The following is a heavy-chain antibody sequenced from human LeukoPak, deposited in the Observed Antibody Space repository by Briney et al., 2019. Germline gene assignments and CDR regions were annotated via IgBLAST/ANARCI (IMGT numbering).Heavy chain of an antibody. CDR3: ARGTPSGWYGTAY. D-gene: IGHD6-19*01. CDR2: MSPDSGNT. CDR1: GYTFSSYD. V-gene: IGHV1-8*01. Sequence: ASVKVSCKASGYTFSSYDISWVRQATGQGLEWLGWMSPDSGNTGYAQKFQGRVTMTRNTSISTAYMELSSLTSEDTAVYYCARGTPSGWYGTAYWGQGTLVAVSS. J-gene: IGHJ4*02.